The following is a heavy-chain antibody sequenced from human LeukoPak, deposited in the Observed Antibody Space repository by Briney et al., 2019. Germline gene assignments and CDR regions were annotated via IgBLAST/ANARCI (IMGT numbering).Heavy chain of an antibody. Sequence: GRSLRLSCAASGFTFSSYGMHWVRQAPGKGLEWVAVISYDGSNKYYADSVKGRFTISRDNSKNTLYLQMNSLRAEDTAVYYCAKDPSSYYYYGMDVWGQGTTVTVSS. CDR1: GFTFSSYG. CDR2: ISYDGSNK. J-gene: IGHJ6*02. V-gene: IGHV3-30*18. CDR3: AKDPSSYYYYGMDV.